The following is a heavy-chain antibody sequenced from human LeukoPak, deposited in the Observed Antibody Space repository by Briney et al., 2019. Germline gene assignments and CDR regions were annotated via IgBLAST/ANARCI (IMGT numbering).Heavy chain of an antibody. Sequence: ASVKVSCKASGYTFTSYDSNWVRQATGQGLEWMGWMNPNSGNTGYAQKLQGSVTITRNTSIRTAYMELSSLRSENTAVYYCARVPARVGMVRGATRWFEPWGQGTLVTVSS. CDR3: ARVPARVGMVRGATRWFEP. CDR2: MNPNSGNT. V-gene: IGHV1-8*01. D-gene: IGHD3-10*01. J-gene: IGHJ5*02. CDR1: GYTFTSYD.